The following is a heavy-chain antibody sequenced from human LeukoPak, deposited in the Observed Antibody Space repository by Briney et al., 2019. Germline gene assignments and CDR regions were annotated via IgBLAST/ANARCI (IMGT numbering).Heavy chain of an antibody. D-gene: IGHD3-3*01. Sequence: PSQTLSLTCTVSGGSISSGGYYWSWIRQHPGKGLEWIGYIYYSGSTYYNPSLKSRVTISVDTSKNQFSLKLSSVTAADMAVYYCARALSGTFPFDYWGQGTLVIVSS. CDR1: GGSISSGGYY. J-gene: IGHJ4*02. CDR3: ARALSGTFPFDY. CDR2: IYYSGST. V-gene: IGHV4-31*03.